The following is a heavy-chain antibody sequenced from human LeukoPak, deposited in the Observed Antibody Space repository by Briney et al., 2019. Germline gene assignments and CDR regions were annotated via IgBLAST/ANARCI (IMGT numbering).Heavy chain of an antibody. CDR1: GFNFKNYE. Sequence: PGGSLRLSCEASGFNFKNYEMNWVRQAPGKGLEWVSYIDTSGSSIYYADSVKGRFTISRDNAKNSLYLQMNSLRADDTAVYYCAFIAGGADLIAVAADFDYWGQGTLVTVSS. CDR3: AFIAGGADLIAVAADFDY. J-gene: IGHJ4*02. CDR2: IDTSGSSI. V-gene: IGHV3-48*03. D-gene: IGHD6-19*01.